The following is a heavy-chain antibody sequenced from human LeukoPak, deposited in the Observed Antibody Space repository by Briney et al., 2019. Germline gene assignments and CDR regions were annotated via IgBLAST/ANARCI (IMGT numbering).Heavy chain of an antibody. J-gene: IGHJ5*02. V-gene: IGHV3-48*03. CDR3: ARELDYDSSGYYLRGYWFDP. CDR1: GFTFSSYE. D-gene: IGHD3-22*01. CDR2: ISSSGSTI. Sequence: GSLRLSCAASGFTFSSYEVNWVRQAPGKGLEWVSYISSSGSTIYYADSVKGRFTISRDNAKNSLYLQMNSLRAEDTAVYYCARELDYDSSGYYLRGYWFDPWGQGTLVTVSS.